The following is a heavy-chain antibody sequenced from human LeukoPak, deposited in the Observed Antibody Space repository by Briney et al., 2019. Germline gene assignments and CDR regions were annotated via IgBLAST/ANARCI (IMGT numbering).Heavy chain of an antibody. Sequence: GGSLRLSCTASGFTFGDYAMSWFRQAPGKGLEWVSSIRIKASGGTKMYAASVEGRFTISRDDSRGIADLQMNSLKTEDTAIYYCSRGFTYGPDYWGQGTLVTVSS. CDR3: SRGFTYGPDY. V-gene: IGHV3-49*03. J-gene: IGHJ4*02. CDR1: GFTFGDYA. D-gene: IGHD3-10*01. CDR2: IRIKASGGTK.